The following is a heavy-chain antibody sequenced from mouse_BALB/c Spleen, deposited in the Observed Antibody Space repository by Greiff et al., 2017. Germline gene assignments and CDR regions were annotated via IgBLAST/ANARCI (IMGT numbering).Heavy chain of an antibody. Sequence: EVMLVESGGGLVQPGGSRKLSCAASGFTFSSFGMHWVRQAPEKGLEWVAYISSGSSTIYYADTVKGRFTISRDNPKNTLFLQMTSLRSEDTAMYYCARGGITTGDYWGQGTTLTVSS. V-gene: IGHV5-17*02. CDR2: ISSGSSTI. CDR1: GFTFSSFG. CDR3: ARGGITTGDY. J-gene: IGHJ2*01. D-gene: IGHD2-4*01.